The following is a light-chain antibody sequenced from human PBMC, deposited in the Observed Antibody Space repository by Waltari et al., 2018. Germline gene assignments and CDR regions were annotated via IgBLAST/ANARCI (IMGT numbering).Light chain of an antibody. CDR3: QKYNSAPFT. Sequence: EIVLTQSPATLSLSAGERATLSCRASQSVFNYLAWYQQKPGQAPRLLIYDTSKRATGIPARFSGSGSGTDFTLTISNLEAEDFALYFCQKYNSAPFTFGPGTKVDIK. CDR2: DTS. CDR1: QSVFNY. V-gene: IGKV3-11*01. J-gene: IGKJ3*01.